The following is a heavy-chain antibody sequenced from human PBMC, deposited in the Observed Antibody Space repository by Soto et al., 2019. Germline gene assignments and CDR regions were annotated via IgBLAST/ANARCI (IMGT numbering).Heavy chain of an antibody. CDR2: IKQDGSER. D-gene: IGHD3-3*01. Sequence: EVQLVESGGGLVQPGESLRLSCAASGFTFTRYWMSWVRQAPGKGLEWVANIKQDGSERYYVDSVKGRFTISRDNAKNSLYLHMNSLRAEDTAVYYCARDRGDYDFWSGYSSALDIWGQGTMVTVSS. CDR1: GFTFTRYW. CDR3: ARDRGDYDFWSGYSSALDI. J-gene: IGHJ3*02. V-gene: IGHV3-7*05.